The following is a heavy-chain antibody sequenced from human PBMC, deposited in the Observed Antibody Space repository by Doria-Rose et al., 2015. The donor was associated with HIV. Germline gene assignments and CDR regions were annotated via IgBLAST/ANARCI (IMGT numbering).Heavy chain of an antibody. CDR2: IFSDDER. V-gene: IGHV2-26*01. CDR1: GVSLSSPGMG. D-gene: IGHD6-13*01. J-gene: IGHJ4*02. CDR3: ARIKSSRWYHKYYFDF. Sequence: QVQLVQSGPVLVKPTETLTLTCTVSGVSLSSPGMGVSWIRQPPGKALEWLANIFSDDERSYKTSLKSRLTIPRCTSKSQVVLTMTDMDPVDTATYYCARIKSSRWYHKYYFDFWGQGTLVIVSA.